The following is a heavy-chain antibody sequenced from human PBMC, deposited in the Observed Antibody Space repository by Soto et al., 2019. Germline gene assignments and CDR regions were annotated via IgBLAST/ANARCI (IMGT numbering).Heavy chain of an antibody. CDR3: ATDPITGPGWHTSYYGMHV. D-gene: IGHD1-20*01. CDR1: GDSVSSGFYY. V-gene: IGHV4-61*01. J-gene: IGHJ6*02. CDR2: IYFSGST. Sequence: QVQLQESGPGLVKPSETLSLTCTVSGDSVSSGFYYWNWIRQPPGKGLEWIGYIYFSGSTNYNPSLKRRLTTTLDTSKNQFSLRLNSGTAADTAVYYCATDPITGPGWHTSYYGMHVWGQGTTVSVSS.